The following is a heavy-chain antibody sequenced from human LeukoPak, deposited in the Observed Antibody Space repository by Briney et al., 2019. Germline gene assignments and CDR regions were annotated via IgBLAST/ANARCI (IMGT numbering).Heavy chain of an antibody. V-gene: IGHV3-23*01. CDR2: ISGSGGST. D-gene: IGHD5-18*01. J-gene: IGHJ4*02. CDR1: GFTFDDYG. Sequence: AGGSLRLSCAASGFTFDDYGMSWVRQAPGKGLEWVSAISGSGGSTYYADSVKGRFTISRDNSKNTLYLQMNSLRAEDTAVYYCAAGLDTAMVSPFFDYWGQGTLVTVSS. CDR3: AAGLDTAMVSPFFDY.